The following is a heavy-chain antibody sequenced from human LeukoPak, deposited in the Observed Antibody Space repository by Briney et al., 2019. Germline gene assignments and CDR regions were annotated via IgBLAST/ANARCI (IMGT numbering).Heavy chain of an antibody. J-gene: IGHJ4*02. CDR2: ISYDGSNK. Sequence: GRSLRLSCAASGFTFSSYGMHWVRQAPGKGLEWVAVISYDGSNKYYADSVKGRFTISRDNSKNTLYLQMNSLRAEDTAVYYCARGLHRRCSGGICYQPFDYWGQGTLVTVSS. D-gene: IGHD2-15*01. V-gene: IGHV3-30*03. CDR3: ARGLHRRCSGGICYQPFDY. CDR1: GFTFSSYG.